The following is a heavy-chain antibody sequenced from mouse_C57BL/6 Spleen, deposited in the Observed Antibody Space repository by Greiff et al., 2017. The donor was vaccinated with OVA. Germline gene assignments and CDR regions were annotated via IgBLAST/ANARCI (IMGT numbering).Heavy chain of an antibody. V-gene: IGHV1-42*01. CDR2: INPSTGGT. CDR3: ARSDYYGSSYFFYAMDY. J-gene: IGHJ4*01. Sequence: VQLQQSGPELVKPGASVKISCKASGYSFTGYYMNWVKQSPEKSLEWIGEINPSTGGTTYNQKFKAKATLTVDKSSSTAYMQLKSLTSEDSAVYYCARSDYYGSSYFFYAMDYWGQGTSVTVSS. CDR1: GYSFTGYY. D-gene: IGHD1-1*01.